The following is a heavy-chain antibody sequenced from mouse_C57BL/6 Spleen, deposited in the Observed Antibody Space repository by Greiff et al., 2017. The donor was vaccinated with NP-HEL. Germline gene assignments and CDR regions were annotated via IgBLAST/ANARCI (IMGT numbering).Heavy chain of an antibody. D-gene: IGHD2-5*01. V-gene: IGHV1-19*01. CDR3: ARNYYSNYFYAMDY. CDR1: GYTFTDYY. CDR2: INPYNGGT. J-gene: IGHJ4*01. Sequence: VQLQQSGPVLVKPGASVKMSCKASGYTFTDYYMTWVKQSHGKSLEWIGVINPYNGGTSYNQKFKGKATLTVDKSSSTAYMELNSLTSEDSAVYYCARNYYSNYFYAMDYWGQGTSVTVSS.